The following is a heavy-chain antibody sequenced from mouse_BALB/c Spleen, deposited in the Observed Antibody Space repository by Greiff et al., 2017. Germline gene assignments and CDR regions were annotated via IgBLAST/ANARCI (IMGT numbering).Heavy chain of an antibody. CDR1: GFTFSSFG. V-gene: IGHV5-17*02. CDR3: ASSRDGYYVGWFAY. Sequence: EVQGVESGGGLVQPGGSRKLSCAASGFTFSSFGMHWVRQAPEKGLEWVAYISSGSSTIYYADTVKGRFTISRDNPKNTLFLQMTSLRSEDTAMYYCASSRDGYYVGWFAYWGQGTLVTVSA. CDR2: ISSGSSTI. J-gene: IGHJ3*01. D-gene: IGHD2-3*01.